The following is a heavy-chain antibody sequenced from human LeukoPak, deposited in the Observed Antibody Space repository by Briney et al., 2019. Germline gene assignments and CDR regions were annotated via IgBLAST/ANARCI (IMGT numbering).Heavy chain of an antibody. CDR2: IIPIFATA. V-gene: IGHV1-69*13. CDR3: ARGPITTRSRFDY. D-gene: IGHD3-22*01. J-gene: IGHJ4*02. Sequence: SVKVSCKASGGTFSSYAISWVRQAPGQGLEWMGGIIPIFATANYAQKFQGRVTITADESTSTAYMELSSLRSEDTAVYYCARGPITTRSRFDYWGQGTLVTVSS. CDR1: GGTFSSYA.